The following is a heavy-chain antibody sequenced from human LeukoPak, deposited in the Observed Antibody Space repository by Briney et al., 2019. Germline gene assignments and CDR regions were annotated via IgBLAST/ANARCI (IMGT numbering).Heavy chain of an antibody. V-gene: IGHV3-7*01. CDR1: GFTFSSYW. D-gene: IGHD5-12*01. CDR2: IKQDGREK. Sequence: TGGSLRLSCAASGFTFSSYWMSWDRQAPGKGREWVANIKQDGREKYYVDSVKGRFTISRDNAKNSLYLQMNSLRAEDTAVYYCARGGYRFDYWGQGTLVTVSS. J-gene: IGHJ4*02. CDR3: ARGGYRFDY.